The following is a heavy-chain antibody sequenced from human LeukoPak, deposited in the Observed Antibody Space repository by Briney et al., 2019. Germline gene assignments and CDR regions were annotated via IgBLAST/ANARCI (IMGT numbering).Heavy chain of an antibody. CDR3: AKDGGGYCNNSSC. CDR2: ISDSGGKT. CDR1: GFTFSNYA. Sequence: GGCLRLSCAASGFTFSNYAMSWVRQAPGKGLECVSAISDSGGKTDYADSVRGRFTIYRDNSKDTLYLQMNSLGAADTAVYYCAKDGGGYCNNSSCWGQGTLVTVSS. J-gene: IGHJ4*02. V-gene: IGHV3-23*01. D-gene: IGHD2-2*01.